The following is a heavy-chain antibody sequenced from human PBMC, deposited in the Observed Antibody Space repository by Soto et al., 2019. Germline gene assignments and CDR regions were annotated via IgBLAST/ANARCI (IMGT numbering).Heavy chain of an antibody. D-gene: IGHD3-16*02. CDR1: GGTFSSYA. Sequence: SVKVSCKASGGTFSSYAISWVRQAPGQGLEWMGGIIPIFGTANYAQKFQGRVTITADEPTSTAYMELSSLRSEDTAVYYCARGQPVYDYVWGSYRSDAFDIWGQGTMVTVSS. V-gene: IGHV1-69*13. CDR3: ARGQPVYDYVWGSYRSDAFDI. CDR2: IIPIFGTA. J-gene: IGHJ3*02.